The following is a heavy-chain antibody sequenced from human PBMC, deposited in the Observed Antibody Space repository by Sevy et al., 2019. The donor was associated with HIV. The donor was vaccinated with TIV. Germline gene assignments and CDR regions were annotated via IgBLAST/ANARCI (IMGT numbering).Heavy chain of an antibody. J-gene: IGHJ4*02. V-gene: IGHV3-23*01. CDR2: ISDSGDTT. D-gene: IGHD3-10*01. CDR1: GFTFTNYA. Sequence: WGSLRLSCAASGFTFTNYAMNWVRQAPGKGLEWVSGISDSGDTTHYAESVKGRFTISRDNSKNTVSRQMNSLRAEDTAIYYCAKLPSTVMFREKGYWGQGTRVTVSS. CDR3: AKLPSTVMFREKGY.